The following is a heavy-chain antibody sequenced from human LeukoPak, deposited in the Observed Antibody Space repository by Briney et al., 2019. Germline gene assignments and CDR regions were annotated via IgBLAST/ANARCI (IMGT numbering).Heavy chain of an antibody. Sequence: SVKVSFKASGGTFSSYAISWVRQAPGQGLEWMGRIIPILGIANYAKKFQGRVTITADNSTSTAYMELSSLRSEDTAVSYCARDIQVRGYCSGGSCYADYWGQGTLVTVSS. J-gene: IGHJ4*02. CDR3: ARDIQVRGYCSGGSCYADY. CDR1: GGTFSSYA. D-gene: IGHD2-15*01. CDR2: IIPILGIA. V-gene: IGHV1-69*04.